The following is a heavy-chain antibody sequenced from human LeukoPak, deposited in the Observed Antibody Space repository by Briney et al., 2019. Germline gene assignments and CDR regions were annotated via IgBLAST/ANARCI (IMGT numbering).Heavy chain of an antibody. D-gene: IGHD5-24*01. Sequence: GGSLRLSCAASGFTFSSYAMSWVRQAPGKGLEWVSAISGSGGSTYYADSVKGRFTISRDNAKNSLYLQMNNLRAEDTAVYYCARNRGWQQFDYWGQGTPVTVSS. J-gene: IGHJ4*02. CDR3: ARNRGWQQFDY. CDR1: GFTFSSYA. V-gene: IGHV3-23*01. CDR2: ISGSGGST.